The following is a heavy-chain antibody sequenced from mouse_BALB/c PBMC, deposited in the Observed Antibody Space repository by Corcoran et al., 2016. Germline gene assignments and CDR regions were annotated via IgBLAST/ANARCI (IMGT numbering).Heavy chain of an antibody. CDR2: INPNNGGT. CDR3: ARGREYGNPFAY. CDR1: GYTFTEYN. Sequence: EDQLQQSGPELVKPGASVKIYCKTSGYTFTEYNMHWVKQSHGKSLEWIGGINPNNGGTSYNQKFKGKATLTVDKSSSTAYMELRSLTSEDSAVYYCARGREYGNPFAYWGQATLVTVSA. V-gene: IGHV1-18*01. J-gene: IGHJ3*01. D-gene: IGHD2-10*02.